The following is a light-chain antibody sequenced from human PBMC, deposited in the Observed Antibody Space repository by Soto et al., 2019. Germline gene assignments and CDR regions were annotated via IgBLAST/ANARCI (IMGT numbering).Light chain of an antibody. CDR1: KNDIGVYDF. V-gene: IGLV2-8*01. Sequence: QSVLTQPASGCGSPGQSFTISCTGTKNDIGVYDFVSWYQHHPGKAPRLIIYEVVQRPSGVPDRSSGSKSGNTASLTVSGLQAADEADYFCKSYAGSNTYVFGSGTKVTV. CDR3: KSYAGSNTYV. J-gene: IGLJ1*01. CDR2: EVV.